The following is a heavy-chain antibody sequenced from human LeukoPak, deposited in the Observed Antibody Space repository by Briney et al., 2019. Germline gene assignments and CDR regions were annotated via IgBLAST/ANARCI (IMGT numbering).Heavy chain of an antibody. D-gene: IGHD2-15*01. CDR3: ARESFDCSGATCYPEFDY. Sequence: GGSLRLSCAASGFTFSSYSMDWVRQAPGKGLEWVSYISSSSSTIYYAGSVKGRFTISRGNAKKSLYLQMNSLRAEDTAVYYCARESFDCSGATCYPEFDYWGQGTLVTVSS. CDR2: ISSSSSTI. J-gene: IGHJ4*02. CDR1: GFTFSSYS. V-gene: IGHV3-48*01.